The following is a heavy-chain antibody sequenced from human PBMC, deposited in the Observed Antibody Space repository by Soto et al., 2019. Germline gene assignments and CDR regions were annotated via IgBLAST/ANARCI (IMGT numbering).Heavy chain of an antibody. J-gene: IGHJ5*02. CDR3: TRDRSSGYNWFDP. CDR1: GFTFNNAW. Sequence: EVQLVESGGGLVKPGGSLRLSCAASGFTFNNAWMSWVRQAPGKGLEWVGRVKSKTDGGTADHAAPVKGRFTVSRDDSKNTSYLQMNSLKTEDTAVYYCTRDRSSGYNWFDPWGQGTLVTVSS. CDR2: VKSKTDGGTA. D-gene: IGHD1-26*01. V-gene: IGHV3-15*01.